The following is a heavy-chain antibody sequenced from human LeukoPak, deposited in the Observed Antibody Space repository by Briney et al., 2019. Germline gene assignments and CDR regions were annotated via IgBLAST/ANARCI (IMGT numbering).Heavy chain of an antibody. D-gene: IGHD1-1*01. CDR1: GGSISNYY. J-gene: IGHJ4*02. CDR2: IYYSGST. Sequence: SETLSLTCTISGGSISNYYWNWIRRPPGKGLEWIGYIYYSGSTNYNPSLKTRVTISVDTSKNQFSLRLSSVTAADTAVYYCARKRTGDQGYYFDYWGRGTLVTVSS. V-gene: IGHV4-59*01. CDR3: ARKRTGDQGYYFDY.